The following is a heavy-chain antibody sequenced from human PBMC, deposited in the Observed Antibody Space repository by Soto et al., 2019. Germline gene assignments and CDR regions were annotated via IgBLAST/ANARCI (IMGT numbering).Heavy chain of an antibody. V-gene: IGHV4-59*01. J-gene: IGHJ5*02. Sequence: SETLSLTCTVSGGSISSYYWSWIRQPPGKGLEWIGYIYYSGSTNYNPSLKSRVTISVDTSKNQFSLKLSSVTAADTAVYYCARASGGEHNWFDPWGQGTLVTVSS. CDR2: IYYSGST. D-gene: IGHD1-26*01. CDR1: GGSISSYY. CDR3: ARASGGEHNWFDP.